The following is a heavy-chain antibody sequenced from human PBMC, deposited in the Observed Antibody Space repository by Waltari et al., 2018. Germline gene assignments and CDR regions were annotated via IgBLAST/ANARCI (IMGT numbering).Heavy chain of an antibody. D-gene: IGHD6-13*01. CDR1: GFTLTTYD. CDR3: AIGGVETSWYWRY. Sequence: EVQLVESGGGLVHPGGSLRLSCAASGFTLTTYDLNWVRQAPGKGLEWVAFIGNSGTMYSADSVKGRFTISRDNTKNSLYLQMSSLRAEDTAVYYCAIGGVETSWYWRYWGQGTLVTVSS. V-gene: IGHV3-48*03. J-gene: IGHJ4*02. CDR2: IGNSGTM.